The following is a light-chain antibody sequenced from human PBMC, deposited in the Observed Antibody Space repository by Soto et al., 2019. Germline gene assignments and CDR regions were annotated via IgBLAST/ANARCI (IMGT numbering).Light chain of an antibody. CDR3: QQYGSSPPNT. V-gene: IGKV3-20*01. J-gene: IGKJ2*01. Sequence: EIVLTQSPGTLSLSPGERATLSCRASQSDSSSYLAWYQQKPGQAPRLLIYGASSRATGIPDRFSGSGSGTDFTLTISRLETEDFAVYYCQQYGSSPPNTFGQGTKLEIK. CDR1: QSDSSSY. CDR2: GAS.